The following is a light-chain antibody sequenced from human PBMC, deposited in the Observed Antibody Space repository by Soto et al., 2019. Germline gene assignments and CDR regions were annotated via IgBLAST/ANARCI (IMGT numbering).Light chain of an antibody. Sequence: QSVLTQPPSASASLGASVTLTCTLSSGYTNYKVDWYQQRPGTGPRFVMRVGTGGIVGSKGDGIPDRFSVVGSGPKRYLTIRNIQEEDEGDDHCGADHGDVSEFVDVFGTGTKLTV. CDR1: SGYTNYK. CDR3: GADHGDVSEFVDV. J-gene: IGLJ1*01. CDR2: VGTGGIVG. V-gene: IGLV9-49*01.